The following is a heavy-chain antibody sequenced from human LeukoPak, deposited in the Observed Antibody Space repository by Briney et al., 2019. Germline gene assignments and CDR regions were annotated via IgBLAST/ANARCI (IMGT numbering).Heavy chain of an antibody. V-gene: IGHV4-4*07. Sequence: SQTLSLTCTVSGGSISSYFWSWIRQPAGKGLEWIGRIYTSGSTNYNPSLKSRVTMSVDTSKNQFSLKLTSVTAADTAVYYCARGNNFWSGYSQDYFDYWGQGTLVTVSS. D-gene: IGHD3-3*01. CDR3: ARGNNFWSGYSQDYFDY. CDR2: IYTSGST. CDR1: GGSISSYF. J-gene: IGHJ4*02.